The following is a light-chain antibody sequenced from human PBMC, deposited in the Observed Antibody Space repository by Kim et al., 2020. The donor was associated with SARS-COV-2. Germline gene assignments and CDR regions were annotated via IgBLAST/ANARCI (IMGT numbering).Light chain of an antibody. Sequence: VSPETTASLTCSGDKLGDKYASWYQQKPGQSPVLVIYQDSKRPSGIPERFSGSNSGNTATLTISGTQSMDEADYYCQAWDSSYVVFGGGTQLTVL. J-gene: IGLJ2*01. V-gene: IGLV3-1*01. CDR1: KLGDKY. CDR3: QAWDSSYVV. CDR2: QDS.